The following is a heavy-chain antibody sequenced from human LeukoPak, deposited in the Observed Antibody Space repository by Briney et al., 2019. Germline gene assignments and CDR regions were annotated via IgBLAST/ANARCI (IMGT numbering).Heavy chain of an antibody. CDR2: IYTSGST. CDR3: ARDPRIAVAGMSGYFDY. Sequence: SETLSLTCTVSGGSISSYYWSWIRQPAGKGLEWIGRIYTSGSTNYNPSLKSRVTMSVDTSKNQFSLQLNSVTPEDTAVYYCARDPRIAVAGMSGYFDYWGQGTLVTVSS. CDR1: GGSISSYY. J-gene: IGHJ4*02. V-gene: IGHV4-4*07. D-gene: IGHD6-19*01.